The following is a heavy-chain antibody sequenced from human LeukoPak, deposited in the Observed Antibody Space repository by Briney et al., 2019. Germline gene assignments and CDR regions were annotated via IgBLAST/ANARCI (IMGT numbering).Heavy chain of an antibody. CDR3: ARALGSGSYYNSNWFDH. V-gene: IGHV1-69*06. J-gene: IGHJ5*02. D-gene: IGHD3-10*01. Sequence: SVTVSFKASGGTFISYAISWVRQAPGQGLEWMGGIIPIFGTANYAQKFQGRVTITADKSTSTAYMELSSLRSEDTAVYYCARALGSGSYYNSNWFDHWGQGTLVTVSS. CDR1: GGTFISYA. CDR2: IIPIFGTA.